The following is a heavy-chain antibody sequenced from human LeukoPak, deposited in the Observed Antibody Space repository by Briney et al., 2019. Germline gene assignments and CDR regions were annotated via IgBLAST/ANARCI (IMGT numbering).Heavy chain of an antibody. Sequence: GASVKVSCKASGYTFTSYAMNWVRQAPGQGLEWMGWINTNTGNPTYAQGFTERFVFSLDTSVSTAYLQISSLKAEDTAVYYCARATSGIAAAGTGWFDPWGQGTLVTVSS. D-gene: IGHD6-13*01. CDR1: GYTFTSYA. V-gene: IGHV7-4-1*02. CDR3: ARATSGIAAAGTGWFDP. CDR2: INTNTGNP. J-gene: IGHJ5*02.